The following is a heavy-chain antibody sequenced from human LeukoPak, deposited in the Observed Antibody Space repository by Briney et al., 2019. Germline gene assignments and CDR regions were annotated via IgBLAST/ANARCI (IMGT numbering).Heavy chain of an antibody. Sequence: GGSLRLSCAASGFTFSTYWMAWVRQAPGKGLEWVADINHDGSDKYNVDSVKGRFTISRDNAQNSLYLQMNSLRAEDTALYYCGRDGTENQWGQGTLVTVSS. D-gene: IGHD1-14*01. CDR3: GRDGTENQ. CDR1: GFTFSTYW. V-gene: IGHV3-7*05. J-gene: IGHJ4*02. CDR2: INHDGSDK.